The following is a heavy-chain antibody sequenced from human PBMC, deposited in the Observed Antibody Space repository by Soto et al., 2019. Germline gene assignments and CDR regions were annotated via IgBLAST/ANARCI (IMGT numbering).Heavy chain of an antibody. CDR1: GGSFSGYY. J-gene: IGHJ4*02. V-gene: IGHV4-34*01. CDR3: ARVGQWPLTTLDY. Sequence: QVQLQQWGAGLLKPSETLSLTCAVYGGSFSGYYWSWIRQPPGKGLEWIGEINHSGSTNYNPSLKSRVPISVDTSKNQFSLKLSSVTAADTAVYYCARVGQWPLTTLDYWGQGTLVTVSS. D-gene: IGHD6-19*01. CDR2: INHSGST.